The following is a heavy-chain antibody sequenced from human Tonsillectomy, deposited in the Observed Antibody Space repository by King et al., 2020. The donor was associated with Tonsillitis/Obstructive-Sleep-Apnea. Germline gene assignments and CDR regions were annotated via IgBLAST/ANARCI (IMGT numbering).Heavy chain of an antibody. V-gene: IGHV2-5*02. D-gene: IGHD3-3*01. J-gene: IGHJ3*02. CDR2: IYWDDDK. Sequence: TLKESGPALVKPPQTLTLTCTFSGFSLSTGGVGVGWIRQPPGKALEWLALIYWDDDKNYSPSLKSRLTIIKDTSKHQVVLTMTNMVPVDTATYYCAPGCYDFDDLDIWGQGTMVTVSS. CDR3: APGCYDFDDLDI. CDR1: GFSLSTGGVG.